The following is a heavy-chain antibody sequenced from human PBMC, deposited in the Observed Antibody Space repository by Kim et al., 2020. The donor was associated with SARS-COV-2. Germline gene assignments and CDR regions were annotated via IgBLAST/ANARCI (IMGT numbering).Heavy chain of an antibody. J-gene: IGHJ3*02. CDR3: ARDGITMTRGAFDI. CDR2: IYYSGST. V-gene: IGHV4-59*13. CDR1: GGSISSYY. Sequence: SETLSLTCTVSGGSISSYYWSWIRQPPGKGLEWIGYIYYSGSTNYNPSLKSRVTISVDTSKNQFSLKLSSVTAADTAVYYCARDGITMTRGAFDIWGQGTMVTVSS. D-gene: IGHD3-10*01.